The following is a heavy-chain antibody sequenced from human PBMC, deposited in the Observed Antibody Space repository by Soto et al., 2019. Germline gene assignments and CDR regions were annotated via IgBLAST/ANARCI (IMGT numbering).Heavy chain of an antibody. CDR3: ARGVVVVTATYGMDV. J-gene: IGHJ6*02. D-gene: IGHD2-15*01. Sequence: EVQLVESGGGLVQPGGSLRLSCAASGFTFSSYAMHWVRQAPGKGLEYVSAINSNGGSTYYANSVKGRFTISRDNSKNTLHLQMGSLRAEDMAVYYCARGVVVVTATYGMDVWGQGTTVTVSS. CDR2: INSNGGST. CDR1: GFTFSSYA. V-gene: IGHV3-64*01.